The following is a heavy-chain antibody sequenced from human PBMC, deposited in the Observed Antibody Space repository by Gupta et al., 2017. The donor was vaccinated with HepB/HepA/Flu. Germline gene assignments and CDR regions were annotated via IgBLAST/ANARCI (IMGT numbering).Heavy chain of an antibody. Sequence: QVQLVQSGAEVKKPGASVKASCKNSGYTFSTFDINWLRQATGQGLEWMGWMDPNSGKTGYAPKFQGRVTFTRHTSISTAYMELTSLRSEDTAVYYCARGPYCNTTGCYTDDWFQPWGQGTLVTVSS. V-gene: IGHV1-8*03. D-gene: IGHD2-2*02. CDR2: MDPNSGKT. CDR3: ARGPYCNTTGCYTDDWFQP. J-gene: IGHJ5*02. CDR1: GYTFSTFD.